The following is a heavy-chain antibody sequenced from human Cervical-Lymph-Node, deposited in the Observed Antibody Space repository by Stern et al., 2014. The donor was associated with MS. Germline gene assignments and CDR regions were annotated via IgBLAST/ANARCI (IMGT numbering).Heavy chain of an antibody. D-gene: IGHD2-15*01. CDR2: IIPIFGTE. V-gene: IGHV1-69*01. CDR1: GGTFSSYA. J-gene: IGHJ3*02. CDR3: ATKVVVVTAAPFGAFDI. Sequence: QMQLVQSGAEVKKPGSSVKVSCKASGGTFSSYAISWVRQAPGQGLEWMGGIIPIFGTEKYAQKFQGRVTITADASTVYLELSSLTSEDTAVYYCATKVVVVTAAPFGAFDIWGQGTMGTVSS.